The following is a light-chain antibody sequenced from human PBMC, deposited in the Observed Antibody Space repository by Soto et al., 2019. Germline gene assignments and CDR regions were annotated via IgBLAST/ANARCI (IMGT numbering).Light chain of an antibody. V-gene: IGKV3-11*01. Sequence: EILLTQSPGALAVSPGEVATLSCRASQSVRDNLAWYQQKPGQAPRLLIYDASNRATGIPARFSGSGSGTDFTLTISSLEPEDFAVYYCQHRSNWPPGFGQGTRLENK. J-gene: IGKJ5*01. CDR2: DAS. CDR3: QHRSNWPPG. CDR1: QSVRDN.